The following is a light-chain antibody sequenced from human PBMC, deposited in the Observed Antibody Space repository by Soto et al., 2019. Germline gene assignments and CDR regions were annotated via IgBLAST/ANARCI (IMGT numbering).Light chain of an antibody. CDR3: QQYNNWPPGVT. V-gene: IGKV3-15*01. CDR2: GAS. CDR1: QSVSSN. J-gene: IGKJ1*01. Sequence: EIVITQSPATLSVSPGERATLSCRASQSVSSNLAWYQQKPGQAPRLLIYGASTRATGIPARFSGSGSGTEFTLTISSLQSEDFAVYYCQQYNNWPPGVTLGQGTKVDIK.